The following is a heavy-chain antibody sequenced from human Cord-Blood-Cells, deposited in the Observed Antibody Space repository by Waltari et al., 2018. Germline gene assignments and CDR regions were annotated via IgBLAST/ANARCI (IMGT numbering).Heavy chain of an antibody. D-gene: IGHD3-3*01. V-gene: IGHV4-59*01. J-gene: IGHJ4*02. Sequence: QMQLQASGPAAFEASEAPSLTCTVPGGTISIYYYSWIRQPPGKGLKWIVYIYNIGSTNYNPSLKSRVTISVDSSKNQLALNLGSVTAADTAVYYWARDRRSGYYDYWGQGTLVTVSS. CDR3: ARDRRSGYYDY. CDR2: IYNIGST. CDR1: GGTISIYY.